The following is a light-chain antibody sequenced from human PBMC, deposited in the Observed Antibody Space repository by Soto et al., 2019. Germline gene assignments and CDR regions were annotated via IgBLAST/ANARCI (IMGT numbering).Light chain of an antibody. Sequence: ETVLTQSPGTLYLSPGERATLSCRANETINNNFLAWYGQKPGQAPRLLIHGPSRRASGIPERFSGSGSGTDFTLTISRLEPEDFAVYYCEQYGNFPYTFGPGTKVQIK. J-gene: IGKJ2*01. CDR2: GPS. CDR3: EQYGNFPYT. V-gene: IGKV3-20*01. CDR1: ETINNNF.